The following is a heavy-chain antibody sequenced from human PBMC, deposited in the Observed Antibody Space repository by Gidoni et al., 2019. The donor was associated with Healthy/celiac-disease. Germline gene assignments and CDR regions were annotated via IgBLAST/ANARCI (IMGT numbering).Heavy chain of an antibody. CDR2: IRSKANRYAT. CDR3: TRRTLYGDYDLFDY. Sequence: EVQLVESGGGLVQPGGSLKLSCAASGFTFSGSAMHWVRQASGKGLEWVGRIRSKANRYATAYAASVKGRFTISRDDSKNTAYLQMNSLKTEDTAVYYCTRRTLYGDYDLFDYWGQGTLVTVSS. J-gene: IGHJ4*02. V-gene: IGHV3-73*01. CDR1: GFTFSGSA. D-gene: IGHD4-17*01.